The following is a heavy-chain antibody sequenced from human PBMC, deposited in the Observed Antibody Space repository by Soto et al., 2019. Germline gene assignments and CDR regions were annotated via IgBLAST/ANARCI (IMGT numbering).Heavy chain of an antibody. CDR3: AKWNVVFDY. Sequence: QVQLVESGGGVVQPGRSLRLSCAASGFTFSSYGMHWFLQAPGKGLEWVAVISYDGSYKYYADSVKGRFTISRDNSKNTLYLQMNSLRAEDTAVYYCAKWNVVFDYWGQGTLVTVSS. J-gene: IGHJ4*02. CDR2: ISYDGSYK. D-gene: IGHD2-21*01. V-gene: IGHV3-30*18. CDR1: GFTFSSYG.